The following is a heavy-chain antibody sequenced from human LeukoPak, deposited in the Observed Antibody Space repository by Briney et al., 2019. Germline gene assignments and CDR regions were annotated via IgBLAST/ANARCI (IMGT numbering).Heavy chain of an antibody. V-gene: IGHV3-30*04. CDR3: ARDGGVEYYDSSNYYDY. CDR2: ISYDGSNK. CDR1: GFTFSSYA. D-gene: IGHD3-22*01. J-gene: IGHJ4*02. Sequence: PGGSLRPSCAASGFTFSSYAMHWVRQAPGKGLEWVAVISYDGSNKYYADSVKGRFTISRDNSKNRLYLQTNSLRAEDTAVYYCARDGGVEYYDSSNYYDYWGQGTLVTVSS.